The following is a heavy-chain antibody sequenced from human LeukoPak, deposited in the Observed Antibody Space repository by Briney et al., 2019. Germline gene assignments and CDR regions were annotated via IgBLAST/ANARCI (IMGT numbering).Heavy chain of an antibody. CDR1: GFSLSTSGVG. CDR3: ARRSHYGSGSYYKSPPYYFDY. CDR2: IYWNDDK. J-gene: IGHJ4*02. Sequence: SGPTLVNPTQTLTLTCTFSGFSLSTSGVGVGWIRQPPGKALEWLALIYWNDDKRYSPSLKSRLTITKDTSKNQVVLTMTNMDPVDTATYYCARRSHYGSGSYYKSPPYYFDYWGQGTLVTVSS. V-gene: IGHV2-5*01. D-gene: IGHD3-10*01.